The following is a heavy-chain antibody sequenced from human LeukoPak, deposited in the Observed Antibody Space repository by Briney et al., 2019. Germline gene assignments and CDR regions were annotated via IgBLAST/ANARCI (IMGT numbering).Heavy chain of an antibody. CDR3: TRDVASSTYHFESSGLLDY. Sequence: GGSLRLSCAASGFTFSNYGMYWVRQAPGQGLEWVAVIWFDGSNKYYADSVKGRLTISRDNAEKSLYLQMDSLRGEDTAVYYCTRDVASSTYHFESSGLLDYWGQGTLVTVSS. V-gene: IGHV3-33*01. CDR2: IWFDGSNK. D-gene: IGHD3-22*01. CDR1: GFTFSNYG. J-gene: IGHJ4*02.